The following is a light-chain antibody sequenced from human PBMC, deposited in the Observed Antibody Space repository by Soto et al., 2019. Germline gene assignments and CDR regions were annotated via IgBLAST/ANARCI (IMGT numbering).Light chain of an antibody. V-gene: IGKV3D-20*02. CDR3: QQSAT. CDR1: QSVPSRD. Sequence: ENVLTQSPATLSLSPGERATLSCRASQSVPSRDVAWYQQKPGQAPRLLIYDASSRPPGIPDRFSGSGSGTDFTLTISRLEPEDFAVYYCQQSATFGPGTKVDIK. J-gene: IGKJ3*01. CDR2: DAS.